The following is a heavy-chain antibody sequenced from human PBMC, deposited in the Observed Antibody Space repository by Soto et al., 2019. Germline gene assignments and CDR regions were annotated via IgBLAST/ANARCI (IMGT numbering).Heavy chain of an antibody. D-gene: IGHD3-10*01. CDR2: ISDGGHNT. V-gene: IGHV3-23*01. CDR1: GFTFDSYT. J-gene: IGHJ4*02. Sequence: EVQLLESGGGLVQPGGSLRISCAASGFTFDSYTMSWVRQAPGKGLQWVSYISDGGHNTYSADSVKGRFTISRDDLKGTLYLQMNSLTAEDTALYYCVREYYGSGVLWGQGTLVTVSS. CDR3: VREYYGSGVL.